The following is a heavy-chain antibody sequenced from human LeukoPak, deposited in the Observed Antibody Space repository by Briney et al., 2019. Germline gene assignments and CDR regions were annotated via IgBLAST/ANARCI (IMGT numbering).Heavy chain of an antibody. D-gene: IGHD1-26*01. CDR3: SKLVGATTDFDY. CDR2: ITSGDNT. Sequence: PGGSLRLPCGASGYPFSRYAVYWVREATGKGLEWVTNITSGDNTYYADSVKGRFTISRDNSKNTLYLQMNRLRAEDTALYYCSKLVGATTDFDYWGQGTLVTVSS. CDR1: GYPFSRYA. V-gene: IGHV3-23*01. J-gene: IGHJ4*02.